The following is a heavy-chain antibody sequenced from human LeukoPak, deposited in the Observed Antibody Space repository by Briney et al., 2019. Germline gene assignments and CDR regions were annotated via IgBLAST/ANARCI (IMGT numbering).Heavy chain of an antibody. D-gene: IGHD6-13*01. CDR3: ARVIAAAGVIYYFDY. CDR1: GFTFSDYY. Sequence: GGSLRLSCAASGFTFSDYYMSWIRQAPGKGLEWVSYISSSSSYTNHADSVKGRFTISRDNAKNSLYLQMNSLRAEDTAVYYCARVIAAAGVIYYFDYRGQGTLVTVSS. J-gene: IGHJ4*02. V-gene: IGHV3-11*06. CDR2: ISSSSSYT.